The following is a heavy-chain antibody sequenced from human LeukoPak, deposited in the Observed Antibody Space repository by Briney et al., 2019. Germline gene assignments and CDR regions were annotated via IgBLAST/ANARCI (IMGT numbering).Heavy chain of an antibody. Sequence: GASVKVSCKASGYTFNYYYVHWVRQAPGQGLEWMGWINPNSGATYYAQKFQGRVTLTRDTSISTAYMELSSLRSDDTAVFYCARDTIVGGRADFDFWGQGTLVTVSS. J-gene: IGHJ4*02. V-gene: IGHV1-2*02. CDR2: INPNSGAT. D-gene: IGHD1-26*01. CDR3: ARDTIVGGRADFDF. CDR1: GYTFNYYY.